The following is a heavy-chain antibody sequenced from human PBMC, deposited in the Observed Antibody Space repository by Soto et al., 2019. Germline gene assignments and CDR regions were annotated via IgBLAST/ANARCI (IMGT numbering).Heavy chain of an antibody. V-gene: IGHV4-30-2*01. Sequence: QLQLQESGSGLVKPSQTLSLTCAVSGGSISSGGYSWSWIRQPPGKGLEWIGYIYHSGSTYYNPSLNTRVTISVDISKYKFSLKLSSETAADTAVYYCAREPWDYGMDVWGQGTTVIVSS. D-gene: IGHD7-27*01. CDR3: AREPWDYGMDV. CDR1: GGSISSGGYS. CDR2: IYHSGST. J-gene: IGHJ6*02.